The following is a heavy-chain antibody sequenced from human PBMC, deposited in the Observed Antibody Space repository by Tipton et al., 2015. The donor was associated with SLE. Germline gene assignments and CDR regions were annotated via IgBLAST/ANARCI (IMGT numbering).Heavy chain of an antibody. D-gene: IGHD2-2*01. Sequence: TLSLTCTVSGVSISTYYWNWIRQPPGKGLEWIGYIFYSGSTNYNPSLKSRVTISVDTSKNQFSLKLKSVTAADSAVYYCARERYCSGASCYAPDYWGQGTLVTVSS. CDR1: GVSISTYY. CDR2: IFYSGST. V-gene: IGHV4-59*01. CDR3: ARERYCSGASCYAPDY. J-gene: IGHJ4*02.